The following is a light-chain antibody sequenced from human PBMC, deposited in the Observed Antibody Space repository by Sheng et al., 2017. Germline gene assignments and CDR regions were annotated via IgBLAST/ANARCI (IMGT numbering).Light chain of an antibody. Sequence: DIQMTQSPSTLSASVGDRIIITCRASQSVSPWLAWYQQKPGQAPKLLIYRTTSLERGVPSRFSGSGSGTEFTLSISSLQPDDFAVYYCQQFGNSRGTFGQGTKVEIK. V-gene: IGKV1-5*03. CDR2: RTT. CDR1: QSVSPW. J-gene: IGKJ1*01. CDR3: QQFGNSRGT.